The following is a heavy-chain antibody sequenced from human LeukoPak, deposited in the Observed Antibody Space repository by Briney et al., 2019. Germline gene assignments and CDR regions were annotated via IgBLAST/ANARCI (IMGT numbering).Heavy chain of an antibody. Sequence: ASVKVSCKASGYTFTGYYIHWVRQAPGQGLEWMGWIDPNSGGTKYAQNFQGRVTMTRDTSISTAYMEVSSLRSDDTAVYYCARAGVYSGYVYDPFDIWGQGTMVTVSS. CDR3: ARAGVYSGYVYDPFDI. D-gene: IGHD5-12*01. CDR2: IDPNSGGT. CDR1: GYTFTGYY. V-gene: IGHV1-2*02. J-gene: IGHJ3*02.